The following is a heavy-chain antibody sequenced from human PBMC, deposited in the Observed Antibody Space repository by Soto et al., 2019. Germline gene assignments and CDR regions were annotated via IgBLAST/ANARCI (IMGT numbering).Heavy chain of an antibody. CDR3: ARGKNGDSWYFDL. J-gene: IGHJ2*01. CDR1: DGSISSYY. D-gene: IGHD4-17*01. Sequence: QVQLQESGPGLVKPSETLSLTCTVSDGSISSYYWSWIRQPPGKGLEWIGYIYYSGSTNYNPSLKSRVTISVDTSKNQFSLKLSSVTAADTAVYYCARGKNGDSWYFDLWGRGTLVTVSS. V-gene: IGHV4-59*01. CDR2: IYYSGST.